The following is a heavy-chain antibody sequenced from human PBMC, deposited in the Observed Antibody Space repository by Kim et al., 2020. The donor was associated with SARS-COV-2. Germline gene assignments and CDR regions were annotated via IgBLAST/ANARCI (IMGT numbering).Heavy chain of an antibody. J-gene: IGHJ6*03. Sequence: SETLSLTCTVSGGSISSGGYYWSWIRQHPGKGLEWIGYIYYSGSTYYNPSLKSRVTISIDTSKNQFSLKLSSVTAADTAVYYCASTYCSGGSCYSGKNYYYMDVWGKGTTVTVSS. CDR3: ASTYCSGGSCYSGKNYYYMDV. CDR1: GGSISSGGYY. V-gene: IGHV4-31*03. D-gene: IGHD2-15*01. CDR2: IYYSGST.